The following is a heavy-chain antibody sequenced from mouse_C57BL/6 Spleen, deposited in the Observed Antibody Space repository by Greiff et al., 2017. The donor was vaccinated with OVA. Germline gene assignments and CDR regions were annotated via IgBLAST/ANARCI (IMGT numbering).Heavy chain of an antibody. CDR3: ARSDGYYVDFDY. CDR2: IDPNSGGT. Sequence: QVHVKQPGAELVKPGASVKLSCKASGYTFTSYWMHWVKQRPGRGLEWIGRIDPNSGGTKYNEKFKSKATLTVDKPSSTSYMQLISLTSEDSAVYYCARSDGYYVDFDYWGQGTTLTVSS. D-gene: IGHD2-3*01. CDR1: GYTFTSYW. V-gene: IGHV1-72*01. J-gene: IGHJ2*01.